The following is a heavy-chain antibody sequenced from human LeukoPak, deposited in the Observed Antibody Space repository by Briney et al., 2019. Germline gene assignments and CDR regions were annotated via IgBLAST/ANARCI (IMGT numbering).Heavy chain of an antibody. CDR3: ARREILTGYYSDWFDP. V-gene: IGHV4-59*01. Sequence: KSSETLSLTCTVSGGSISSYYWSWIRQPPGKGLEWIGYIYYSGSTNYNPSLKSRVTISVDTSKNQFSLKLSSVTAADTAVYYCARREILTGYYSDWFDPWGQGTLVTVSS. CDR2: IYYSGST. J-gene: IGHJ5*02. CDR1: GGSISSYY. D-gene: IGHD3-9*01.